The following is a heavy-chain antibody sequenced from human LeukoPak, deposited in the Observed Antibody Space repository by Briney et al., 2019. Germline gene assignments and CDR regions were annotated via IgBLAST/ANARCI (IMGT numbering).Heavy chain of an antibody. CDR2: IRSKAYGGTT. V-gene: IGHV3-49*02. CDR3: TRDLRGSGSSWFYWYFDL. Sequence: IRSKAYGGTTEYAASVKGRFTISRDDSKSIAYLQMNSLKTEDTAVYYCTRDLRGSGSSWFYWYFDLWGRGTLVTVSS. D-gene: IGHD6-13*01. J-gene: IGHJ2*01.